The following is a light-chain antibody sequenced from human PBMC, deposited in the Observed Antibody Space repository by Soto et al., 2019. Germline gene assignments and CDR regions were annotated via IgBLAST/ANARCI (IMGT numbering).Light chain of an antibody. V-gene: IGKV3-20*01. CDR1: QSLTSSY. J-gene: IGKJ5*01. CDR3: QQYGSSPIT. Sequence: EIVLTQSPGTLSLSPGETATLSCRASQSLTSSYLAWYQQRPGQAPSLLIYGVSSRATGIPDRFSGSGSGTDFTLTISRLEPEDFAVYYCQQYGSSPITFGQGTRLEIK. CDR2: GVS.